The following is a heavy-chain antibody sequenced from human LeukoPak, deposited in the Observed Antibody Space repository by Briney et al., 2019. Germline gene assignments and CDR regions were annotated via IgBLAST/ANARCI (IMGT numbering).Heavy chain of an antibody. D-gene: IGHD3-22*01. CDR1: GFTFSRYW. V-gene: IGHV3-7*01. CDR2: IKQDGSVT. J-gene: IGHJ4*02. CDR3: ARDGLDYYDRRPYFDY. Sequence: GGSLRLSCATSGFTFSRYWMSWVRQAPGKGLECVANIKQDGSVTYYVDSVRGRFTISRDNAKNTLYLQMNSLRAEDTAVYYCARDGLDYYDRRPYFDYWGQGTLVTVSS.